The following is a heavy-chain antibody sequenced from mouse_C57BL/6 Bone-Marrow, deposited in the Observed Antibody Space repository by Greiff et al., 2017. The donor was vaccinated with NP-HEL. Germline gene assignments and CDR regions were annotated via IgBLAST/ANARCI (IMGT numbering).Heavy chain of an antibody. Sequence: EVQLQESGGGLVQPGGSMKLSCAASGFTFSDAWMDWVRQSPEKGLEWVAEIRNKANNHATYYAESVKGRFTISRDDSKSSVYLQMNSLRAEDTGIYYCTRQLRLHAMDYWGQGTSVTVSS. CDR2: IRNKANNHAT. V-gene: IGHV6-6*01. J-gene: IGHJ4*01. CDR1: GFTFSDAW. CDR3: TRQLRLHAMDY. D-gene: IGHD3-2*02.